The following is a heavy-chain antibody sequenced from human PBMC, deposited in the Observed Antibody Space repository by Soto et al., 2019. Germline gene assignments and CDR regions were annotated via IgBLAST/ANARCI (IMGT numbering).Heavy chain of an antibody. Sequence: SVKVSCKASGRTFSSYAISWVRQAPGQGLEWMGGIIPIFGTANYAQKFQGRVTITADKSTSTAYMELSSLRSEDTAVYYCARTGDCSSTSCPYYYYYYGMDVWGQGTTVTVSS. J-gene: IGHJ6*02. V-gene: IGHV1-69*06. CDR3: ARTGDCSSTSCPYYYYYYGMDV. D-gene: IGHD2-2*01. CDR1: GRTFSSYA. CDR2: IIPIFGTA.